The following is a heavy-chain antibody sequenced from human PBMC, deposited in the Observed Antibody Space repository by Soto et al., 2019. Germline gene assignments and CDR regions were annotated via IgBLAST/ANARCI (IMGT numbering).Heavy chain of an antibody. J-gene: IGHJ6*02. CDR1: GVTFNDYY. CDR3: EKGYVWGSYSPSMDV. Sequence: QGKLGESGGGLAKPVGSLRHSCAASGVTFNDYYMSWIRQDPGKGLEWVSYISSSGTTIYYADSVKGRFTISRDNARNSLFLQMSSLSAEDTTVYYCEKGYVWGSYSPSMDVWGHGTTVSVSS. V-gene: IGHV3-11*01. CDR2: ISSSGTTI. D-gene: IGHD3-16*01.